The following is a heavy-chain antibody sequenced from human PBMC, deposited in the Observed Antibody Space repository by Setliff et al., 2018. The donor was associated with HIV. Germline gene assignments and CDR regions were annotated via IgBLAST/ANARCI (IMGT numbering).Heavy chain of an antibody. CDR2: IYYRGST. V-gene: IGHV4-59*12. CDR1: GASISSYY. CDR3: ARGNYDILTGYYLLNWFDP. D-gene: IGHD3-9*01. Sequence: PSETLSLTCNVSGASISSYYWSWIRQPPGKGLEWIGYIYYRGSTNYNPSLKSRVTISVDTSKNQFSLKLTSVTAADTAVYYCARGNYDILTGYYLLNWFDPWGQGTLVTVSS. J-gene: IGHJ5*02.